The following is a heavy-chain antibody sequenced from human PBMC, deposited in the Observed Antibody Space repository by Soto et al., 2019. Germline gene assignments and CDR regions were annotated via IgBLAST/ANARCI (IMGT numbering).Heavy chain of an antibody. J-gene: IGHJ1*01. CDR3: ARANLPGIAAAATGYFQH. Sequence: VASVKVSCKASGYTFTGYYMHWVRQAPGQGLEWMGWINPNSGGTNYAQKFQGWVTMTRDTSISTAYMELSRLRSDDTAVYYCARANLPGIAAAATGYFQHWGQGTLVTVSS. CDR2: INPNSGGT. CDR1: GYTFTGYY. V-gene: IGHV1-2*04. D-gene: IGHD6-13*01.